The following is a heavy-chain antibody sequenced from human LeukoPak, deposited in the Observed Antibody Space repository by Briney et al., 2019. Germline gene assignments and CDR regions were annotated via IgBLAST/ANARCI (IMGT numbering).Heavy chain of an antibody. Sequence: GGSLRLSCAASGFTFSSYSMNWVRQAPGKGLEWVSSISSSSYIYYAGSVKGRFTISRDNAKNSLYLQMNSLRAEDTAVYYCASNGDSSGYYYALYYYYGMDVWGQGTTVTVSS. D-gene: IGHD3-22*01. CDR2: ISSSSYI. CDR3: ASNGDSSGYYYALYYYYGMDV. CDR1: GFTFSSYS. V-gene: IGHV3-21*01. J-gene: IGHJ6*02.